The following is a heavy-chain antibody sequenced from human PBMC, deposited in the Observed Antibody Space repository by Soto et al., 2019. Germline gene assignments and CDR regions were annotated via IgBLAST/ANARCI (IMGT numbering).Heavy chain of an antibody. CDR3: ARVDDFWSGSTLQYYYYGMDV. J-gene: IGHJ6*02. CDR1: GFTFSSYG. Sequence: QVQLVESGGGVVQPGRSLRLSCAASGFTFSSYGMHWVRQAPSKGLEWVAVIWYDGSNKYYADSVKGRFTISRDNSKNTLYLQMNSLRAEDTAVYYCARVDDFWSGSTLQYYYYGMDVWGQGTTVTVSS. V-gene: IGHV3-33*01. CDR2: IWYDGSNK. D-gene: IGHD3-3*01.